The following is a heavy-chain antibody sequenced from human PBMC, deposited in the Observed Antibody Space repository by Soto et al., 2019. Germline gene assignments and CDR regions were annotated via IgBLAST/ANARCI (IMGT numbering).Heavy chain of an antibody. V-gene: IGHV1-8*02. Sequence: QVLLEQSGPEVREPGASVKVSCKTSGYSFTYSDINWIRQAPGQGLEWMGWLNPNNAASGSAVKYKGRRTMTSDAATTTVFMELRGLRSEDTAVYYCARVKGYGSGSEGFDTWGQGTMVTVSS. J-gene: IGHJ4*02. CDR2: LNPNNAAS. CDR1: GYSFTYSD. D-gene: IGHD3-10*01. CDR3: ARVKGYGSGSEGFDT.